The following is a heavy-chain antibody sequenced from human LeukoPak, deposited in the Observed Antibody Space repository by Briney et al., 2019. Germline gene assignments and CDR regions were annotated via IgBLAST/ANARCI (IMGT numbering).Heavy chain of an antibody. V-gene: IGHV3-7*01. CDR1: GFTFSSYS. Sequence: PGGSLRLSCAASGFTFSSYSMNWVRQAPGKGLEWVANIKQDGSEKYYVDSVRGRLTISRDNAENSLFLQMNRLRVEDTAVYYCTRDFGRSSYYFDFWGQGTLVTVSS. CDR3: TRDFGRSSYYFDF. J-gene: IGHJ4*02. CDR2: IKQDGSEK. D-gene: IGHD3-3*01.